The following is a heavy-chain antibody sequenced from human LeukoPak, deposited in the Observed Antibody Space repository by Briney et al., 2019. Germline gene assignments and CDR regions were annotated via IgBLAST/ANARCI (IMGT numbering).Heavy chain of an antibody. V-gene: IGHV3-30*18. J-gene: IGHJ4*02. CDR3: AKGLLGYCSTSTCYPFDY. Sequence: GGSLRLSCAASGFSFSSYGMHWVRQAPGKGLEWVAVISYDGTNKYYADSVKGRYTISRDNSKNTLYLQVNSLRTEDTAVYYCAKGLLGYCSTSTCYPFDYWGQGTLVTVYS. CDR1: GFSFSSYG. CDR2: ISYDGTNK. D-gene: IGHD2-2*01.